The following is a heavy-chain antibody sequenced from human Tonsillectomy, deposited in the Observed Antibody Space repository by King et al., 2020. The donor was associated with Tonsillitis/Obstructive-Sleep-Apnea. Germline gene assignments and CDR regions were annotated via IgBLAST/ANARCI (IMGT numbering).Heavy chain of an antibody. V-gene: IGHV3-15*01. J-gene: IGHJ4*02. CDR3: ATYRYHYDTSGVDY. D-gene: IGHD3-22*01. Sequence: DVQLVESGGGLVKPGGSLRLSCAASGFTFSNAWMSWVRQAPGKGLEWVVRIKSNTDGGTTDYIAPVKGRFTIPQDDSENTLSLQMNSLKTEDTAVYFCATYRYHYDTSGVDYWGQGTLVTVSS. CDR2: IKSNTDGGTT. CDR1: GFTFSNAW.